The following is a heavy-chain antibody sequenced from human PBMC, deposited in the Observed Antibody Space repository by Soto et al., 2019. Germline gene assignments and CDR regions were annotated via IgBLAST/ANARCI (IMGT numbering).Heavy chain of an antibody. Sequence: ASVKVSCKASGYTFTGYYMHWVRQAPGQGLKRKGGINTNSGGTNYSQKFQGRVTMTRDTSISTDYMEMSRPRSEDRAVYYCARGDSYGSGSYLAADYWGQGTLVTVS. CDR3: ARGDSYGSGSYLAADY. D-gene: IGHD3-10*01. CDR2: INTNSGGT. J-gene: IGHJ4*02. CDR1: GYTFTGYY. V-gene: IGHV1-2*02.